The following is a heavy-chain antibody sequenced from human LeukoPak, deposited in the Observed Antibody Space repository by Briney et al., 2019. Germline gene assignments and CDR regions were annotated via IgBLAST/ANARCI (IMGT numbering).Heavy chain of an antibody. J-gene: IGHJ4*02. CDR1: EFTFSNYA. CDR2: ISDSGGST. D-gene: IGHD6-13*01. V-gene: IGHV3-23*01. Sequence: GGSLRLSCAVSEFTFSNYAMSWVRHAPGQGLEWVSTISDSGGSTYYAVSVTGRFTISRDNSKKTLYLQMNSLRVEDTPVYIFAKTFGYSSRPIDYWGQGTLVTVSS. CDR3: AKTFGYSSRPIDY.